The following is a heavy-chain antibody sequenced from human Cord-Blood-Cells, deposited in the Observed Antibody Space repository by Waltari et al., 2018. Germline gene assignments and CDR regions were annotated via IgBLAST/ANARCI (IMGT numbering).Heavy chain of an antibody. CDR1: GYTFTSYA. V-gene: IGHV1-3*01. Sequence: QVQLVQSGAEVKKPGASVKVSCKASGYTFTSYAMHWVRQPPAQRLEWMGWINAGNGNTKYSQKFQGRVTITRDTSASTAYMELSSLRSEDTAVYYCARSPQYSGSYYYWFDPWGQGTLVTVSS. D-gene: IGHD1-26*01. CDR3: ARSPQYSGSYYYWFDP. CDR2: INAGNGNT. J-gene: IGHJ5*02.